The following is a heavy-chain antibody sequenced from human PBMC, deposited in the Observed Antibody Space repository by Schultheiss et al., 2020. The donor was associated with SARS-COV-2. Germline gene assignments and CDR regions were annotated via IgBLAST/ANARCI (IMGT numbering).Heavy chain of an antibody. CDR1: GYIFTYHY. D-gene: IGHD5-18*01. J-gene: IGHJ5*02. Sequence: ASVKVSCKTSGYIFTYHYIHWVRQAPGQGLEWMGRINPTSGGTNYAQKLQGRVTMTTDTSTSTAYMELRSLRSDDTAVYYCTRNSTSSGWFDPWGQGTLVTVSS. CDR2: INPTSGGT. CDR3: TRNSTSSGWFDP. V-gene: IGHV1-2*06.